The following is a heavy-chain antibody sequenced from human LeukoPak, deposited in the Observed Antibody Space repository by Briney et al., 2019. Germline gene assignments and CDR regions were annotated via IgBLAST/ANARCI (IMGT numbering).Heavy chain of an antibody. V-gene: IGHV3-53*04. CDR1: GFTVSSNY. CDR2: IYSGGST. J-gene: IGHJ6*02. Sequence: GGSLRLSCAASGFTVSSNYMSWVRQAPGKGLEWVSVIYSGGSTYYADSVKGRFTIPRHNSKNTLYLQMNSLRAEDTAVYYCARDNYGGNFPYYYYGMDVWGQGTTVTVSS. CDR3: ARDNYGGNFPYYYYGMDV. D-gene: IGHD4-23*01.